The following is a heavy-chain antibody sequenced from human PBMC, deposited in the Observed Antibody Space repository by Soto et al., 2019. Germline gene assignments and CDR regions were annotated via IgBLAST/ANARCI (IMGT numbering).Heavy chain of an antibody. CDR1: GGSISSGDYY. Sequence: SETLSLTCTVSGGSISSGDYYWSWIRQHPGKGLEWIGYIYYSGSTYYNPSLKSRVTISVDTSKNQFSLKLSSVTAADTAVYYCARWPQLKPSFDYWGQGTLVTVSS. CDR3: ARWPQLKPSFDY. V-gene: IGHV4-31*03. CDR2: IYYSGST. D-gene: IGHD1-1*01. J-gene: IGHJ4*02.